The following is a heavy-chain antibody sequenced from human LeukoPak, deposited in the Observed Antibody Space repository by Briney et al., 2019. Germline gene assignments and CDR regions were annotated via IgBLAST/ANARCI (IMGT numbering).Heavy chain of an antibody. Sequence: GGSLRLSCAASGFTFSSYGMSWVRQAPGKGLEWVSAISGSGGSTYYADSVKGRFTISRDNSKNTLYLQMNSLRAEDTAVYYCARSAPYYYDSSGYYHHFDYWGQGTLVTVSS. CDR2: ISGSGGST. V-gene: IGHV3-23*01. J-gene: IGHJ4*02. CDR1: GFTFSSYG. CDR3: ARSAPYYYDSSGYYHHFDY. D-gene: IGHD3-22*01.